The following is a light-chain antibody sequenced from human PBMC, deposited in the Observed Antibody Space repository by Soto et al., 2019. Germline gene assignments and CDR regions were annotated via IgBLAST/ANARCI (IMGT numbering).Light chain of an antibody. CDR2: KAS. J-gene: IGKJ1*01. CDR3: QQYNSYSWT. Sequence: DSPMTQSPSTLSASVGDRVTITCRASQSISSWLAWYQQKPGKAPKLLICKASSLESGVPSRFSGSGSGTEFTLTISSLQPDDFATYYCQQYNSYSWTFGQGTKVEIK. V-gene: IGKV1-5*03. CDR1: QSISSW.